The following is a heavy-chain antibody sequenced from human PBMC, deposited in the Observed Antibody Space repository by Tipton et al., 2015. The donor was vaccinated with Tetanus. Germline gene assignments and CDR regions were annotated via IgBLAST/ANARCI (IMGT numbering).Heavy chain of an antibody. V-gene: IGHV1-58*02. J-gene: IGHJ4*02. D-gene: IGHD6-19*01. CDR1: GYTFTSYG. CDR2: IVVGSGNT. CDR3: AAVKIYSSGWFYFGY. Sequence: QSGPEVKKPGASVKVSCKASGYTFTSYGISWVRQAPGQGLEWIGWIVVGSGNTNYAQKFQERVTITRDMSTSTAYMELSSLRSEDTAVYYCAAVKIYSSGWFYFGYWGQGTLVTVSS.